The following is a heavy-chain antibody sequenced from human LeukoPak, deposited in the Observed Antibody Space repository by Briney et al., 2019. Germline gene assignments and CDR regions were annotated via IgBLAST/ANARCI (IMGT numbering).Heavy chain of an antibody. D-gene: IGHD3-10*01. Sequence: SETLSLTCAVYGGSFSGYYWSWIRQPPGKGLEWIGEINHSGSTNYNPSLKSRVTMSVDTSKNQFSLKLSSVTAADTAVYYCARGCRITMVWGVIPRLNWFDPWGQGTLVTVSS. J-gene: IGHJ5*02. CDR1: GGSFSGYY. V-gene: IGHV4-34*01. CDR2: INHSGST. CDR3: ARGCRITMVWGVIPRLNWFDP.